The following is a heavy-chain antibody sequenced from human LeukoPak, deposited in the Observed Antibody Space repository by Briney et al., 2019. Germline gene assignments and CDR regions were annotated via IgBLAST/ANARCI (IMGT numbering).Heavy chain of an antibody. CDR1: GFTFSSYS. Sequence: GGSLRLSCAASGFTFSSYSMNWVRQAPGKGLEWVSYISSSSSTIYYADSVKGRFTISRDNAKNSLYLQMNSLRAEDTAVYYCARDLKGVPAASLYYYYYMDVWGKGTTVTVSS. CDR3: ARDLKGVPAASLYYYYYMDV. J-gene: IGHJ6*03. CDR2: ISSSSSTI. V-gene: IGHV3-48*04. D-gene: IGHD2-2*01.